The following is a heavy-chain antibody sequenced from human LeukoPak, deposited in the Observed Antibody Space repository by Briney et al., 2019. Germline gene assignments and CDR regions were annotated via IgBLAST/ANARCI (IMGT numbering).Heavy chain of an antibody. D-gene: IGHD6-19*01. Sequence: PGGSLRLSCAASGFTFSSYAMSWVRQPPGKGLEWVSAISGSGGGAYYADSVKGRFTISRDNAKNSLYLQMNSLRAEDTALYYCAKDIRYKEYSSGFDYWGQGTLVTVSS. CDR1: GFTFSSYA. CDR2: ISGSGGGA. CDR3: AKDIRYKEYSSGFDY. J-gene: IGHJ4*02. V-gene: IGHV3-23*01.